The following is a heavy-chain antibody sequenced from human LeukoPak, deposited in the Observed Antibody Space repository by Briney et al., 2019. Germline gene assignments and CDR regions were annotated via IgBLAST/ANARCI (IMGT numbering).Heavy chain of an antibody. CDR2: INPNSGGT. V-gene: IGHV1-2*04. D-gene: IGHD1-26*01. J-gene: IGHJ5*02. CDR3: ARAVAQWELNWFDP. Sequence: ASVKVSCKASGYTFTGYYMHWVRQAPGQGLEWVGWINPNSGGTNYAQKFQGWVTMTRDTSISTAYMELSRLRSDDTAVYYCARAVAQWELNWFDPWGQGTLVTVSS. CDR1: GYTFTGYY.